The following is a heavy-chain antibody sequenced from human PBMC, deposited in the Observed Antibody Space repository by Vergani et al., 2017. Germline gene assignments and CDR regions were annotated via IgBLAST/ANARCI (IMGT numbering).Heavy chain of an antibody. CDR3: AREGGYCSSTSRYHFDY. Sequence: QVQLVQSGAEVKKPGASVKVSCKASGYTFTGYYMHWVRPAPGPGLEWMGWINPNSGGTNYAQKFQGWVTMTGDTSISTAYMELSMLRSDDTAVYYCAREGGYCSSTSRYHFDYWGQGTLVTVSS. J-gene: IGHJ4*02. CDR1: GYTFTGYY. CDR2: INPNSGGT. V-gene: IGHV1-2*04. D-gene: IGHD2-2*01.